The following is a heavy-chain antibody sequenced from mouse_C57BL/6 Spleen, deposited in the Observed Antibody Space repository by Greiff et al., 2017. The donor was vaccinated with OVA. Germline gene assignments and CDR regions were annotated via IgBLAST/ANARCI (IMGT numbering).Heavy chain of an antibody. CDR3: AKMDYGSTWGGFDY. CDR2: ISYDGSN. CDR1: GYSITSGYY. Sequence: EVQLQQSGPGLVKPSQSLSLTCSVTGYSITSGYYWNWIRQFPGNKLEWMGYISYDGSNNYNPSLKNRISITRDTSKNQFFLKLNSVTTEDTATYYCAKMDYGSTWGGFDYWGQGTTLTVSS. D-gene: IGHD1-1*01. V-gene: IGHV3-6*01. J-gene: IGHJ2*01.